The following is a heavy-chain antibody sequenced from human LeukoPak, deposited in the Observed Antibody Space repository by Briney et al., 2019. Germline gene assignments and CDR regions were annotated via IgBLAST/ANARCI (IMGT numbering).Heavy chain of an antibody. CDR3: ARERSPRDYYDSSDYLFYFDY. J-gene: IGHJ4*02. CDR2: SSVYNGNT. Sequence: ASVKVSCKASGYTFNRYAISWVRQAPGQGLEWMGWSSVYNGNTNFAHNLEGRVTMTTDPSASTAYMELTSLRSDDTAVYYCARERSPRDYYDSSDYLFYFDYWGQGTLVTVSS. CDR1: GYTFNRYA. V-gene: IGHV1-18*01. D-gene: IGHD3-22*01.